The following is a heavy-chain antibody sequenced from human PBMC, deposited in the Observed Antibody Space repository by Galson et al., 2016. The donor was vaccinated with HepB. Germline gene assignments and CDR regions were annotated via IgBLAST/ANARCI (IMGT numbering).Heavy chain of an antibody. CDR3: AHREYGSSSGAIDI. CDR2: IYWDDDK. J-gene: IGHJ3*02. CDR1: GFPLTTSGVA. V-gene: IGHV2-5*02. D-gene: IGHD6-13*01. Sequence: PALVKPTQTLTLTCTFSGFPLTTSGVAVGWIRQPPGKALEWLALIYWDDDKHYSPSLKSRLNITKDTAKNQVVLTMSHMDPVDTATYYCAHREYGSSSGAIDIWARGTMVTVSS.